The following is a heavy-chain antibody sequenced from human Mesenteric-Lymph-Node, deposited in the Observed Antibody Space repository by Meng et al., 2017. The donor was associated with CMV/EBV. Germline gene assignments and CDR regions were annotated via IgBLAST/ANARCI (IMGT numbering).Heavy chain of an antibody. CDR1: GFIFSSYY. J-gene: IGHJ4*02. CDR3: ARGPEPNDY. Sequence: GGSLRLSCAASGFIFSSYYMSWVRQAPGKGLEWVSVIYTGGGAYHADSVKGRFTISRDNAKNSLYLQMNSLRAEDTAVYYCARGPEPNDYWGQGTLVTVSS. CDR2: IYTGGGA. V-gene: IGHV3-66*01.